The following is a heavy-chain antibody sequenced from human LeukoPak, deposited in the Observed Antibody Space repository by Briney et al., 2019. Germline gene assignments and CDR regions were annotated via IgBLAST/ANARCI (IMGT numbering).Heavy chain of an antibody. J-gene: IGHJ6*03. CDR2: IYYSGST. CDR1: GGSISSSSYY. D-gene: IGHD6-19*01. Sequence: PSETLSLTCTVSGGSISSSSYYWGWIRQPPGKGLEWIGSIYYSGSTYYSPSLKSRVTISVDTSKNQFSLKLSSVTAADTAVYYCARGSSGWYDYYYYYMDVWGKGTTVTVSS. V-gene: IGHV4-39*07. CDR3: ARGSSGWYDYYYYYMDV.